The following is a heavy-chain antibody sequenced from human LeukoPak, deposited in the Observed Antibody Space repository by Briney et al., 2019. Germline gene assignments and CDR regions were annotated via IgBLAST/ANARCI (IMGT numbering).Heavy chain of an antibody. Sequence: GGSLRLSCAASGFSFRGYAISWVRQAPGKGLEWVSGIGSDDRTNYADSVRGRFAISRDNDETTLFLQMDSLRPEDTARYYCVRDLYYWAAMDVWGQGTTVTVS. V-gene: IGHV3-23*01. CDR3: VRDLYYWAAMDV. J-gene: IGHJ6*02. CDR2: IGSDDRT. CDR1: GFSFRGYA. D-gene: IGHD3-10*01.